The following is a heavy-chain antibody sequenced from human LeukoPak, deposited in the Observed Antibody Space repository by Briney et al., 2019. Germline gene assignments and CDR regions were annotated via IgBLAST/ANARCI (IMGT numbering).Heavy chain of an antibody. CDR1: GYTFTSYG. V-gene: IGHV1-18*01. D-gene: IGHD6-19*01. Sequence: ASVKVSCKASGYTFTSYGISWVRQAPGQGLEWMGWISAYNGNTNYAQKLQGRVTMTTDTSTSTAYMELRSLRSDDTAVYYCARLLMGAVAGPDIAMYNWFDPWGQGTLVTVSS. J-gene: IGHJ5*02. CDR2: ISAYNGNT. CDR3: ARLLMGAVAGPDIAMYNWFDP.